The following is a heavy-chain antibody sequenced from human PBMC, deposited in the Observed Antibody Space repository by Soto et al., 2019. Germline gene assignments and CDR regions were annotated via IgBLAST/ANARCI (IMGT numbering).Heavy chain of an antibody. Sequence: QVQLQESGPGLVKPSETLSLTCTVSGDSMTKYYWSWIRQPAGKGLEWLVRSYTSGSTNYNPSLKSLVSMSIDTSNNHFSLKLKSVTAADTAVYYCAMTVGAAYYFDFWGQGALVTVSS. J-gene: IGHJ4*02. CDR3: AMTVGAAYYFDF. D-gene: IGHD1-26*01. CDR1: GDSMTKYY. CDR2: SYTSGST. V-gene: IGHV4-4*07.